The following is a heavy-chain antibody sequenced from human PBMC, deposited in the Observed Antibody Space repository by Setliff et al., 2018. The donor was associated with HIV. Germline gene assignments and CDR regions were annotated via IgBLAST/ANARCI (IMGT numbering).Heavy chain of an antibody. CDR2: NYYSGNT. CDR1: GGSLSSSNYY. CDR3: ARQGRPGDFDS. Sequence: SETLSLTCTVSGGSLSSSNYYCGWIRQPPGKGLEWIGSNYYSGNTYYNPSLKSRVTISGDTSKKQFSLKLRAVTAADSAVYYCARQGRPGDFDSWGQGTLVTVSS. D-gene: IGHD7-27*01. V-gene: IGHV4-39*01. J-gene: IGHJ4*02.